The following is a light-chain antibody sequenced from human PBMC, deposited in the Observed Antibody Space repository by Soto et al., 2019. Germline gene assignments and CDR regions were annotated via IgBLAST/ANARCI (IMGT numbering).Light chain of an antibody. J-gene: IGLJ1*01. Sequence: QSALTQPASVSGSPGQSIAISCTGTSSDVGGYNYVSWYQQVPGKAPKLMIYDVGNRPAGVSNRFSGTKSGNTASLTISGLQAEDEAEYYCSSYTTSSTYVFGTGTKVTVL. CDR2: DVG. CDR1: SSDVGGYNY. V-gene: IGLV2-14*01. CDR3: SSYTTSSTYV.